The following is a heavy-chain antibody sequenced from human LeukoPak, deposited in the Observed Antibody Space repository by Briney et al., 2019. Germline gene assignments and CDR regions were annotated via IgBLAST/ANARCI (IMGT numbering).Heavy chain of an antibody. J-gene: IGHJ4*02. D-gene: IGHD2-2*01. CDR3: ARVVSSTSWSAPYYFDY. V-gene: IGHV3-66*01. Sequence: GGSLRLSCAASGFTVRSSFMTWVRQAPGKGLEWVSLLSNTDNSFYTDSVKGRFTLSRDNSKNTLYLQMNSLRAEDTAVYYCARVVSSTSWSAPYYFDYWGQGTLVTVSS. CDR1: GFTVRSSF. CDR2: LSNTDNS.